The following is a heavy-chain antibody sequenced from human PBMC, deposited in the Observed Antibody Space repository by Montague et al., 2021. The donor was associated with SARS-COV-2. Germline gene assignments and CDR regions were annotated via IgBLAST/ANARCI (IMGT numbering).Heavy chain of an antibody. Sequence: SETLSLTCSASGGSISKSTNHWGWIRQPPGKGLEWIASIHYSGRTYHNPPLKSRVTMSVDTSKNQFSLKLSSVTAADTAVYYCTRTTDDSALAATFWGQGTLVTVSS. CDR3: TRTTDDSALAATF. CDR1: GGSISKSTNH. J-gene: IGHJ4*02. V-gene: IGHV4-39*01. D-gene: IGHD6-19*01. CDR2: IHYSGRT.